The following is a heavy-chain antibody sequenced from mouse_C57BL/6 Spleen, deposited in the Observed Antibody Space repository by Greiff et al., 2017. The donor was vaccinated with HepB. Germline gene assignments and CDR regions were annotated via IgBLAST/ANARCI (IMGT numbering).Heavy chain of an antibody. CDR2: LNPGSGGT. CDR1: GYAFTNYL. Sequence: QVQLQQSGAELVRPGTSVKVSCKASGYAFTNYLIEGVKQRPGQGLEWIGVLNPGSGGTKYNEKFKGKATLTADKSSSTAYMQLSSLTSEDSAVYFCSRRGGPHYYALDYWGQVTSGTVSS. CDR3: SRRGGPHYYALDY. D-gene: IGHD3-3*01. J-gene: IGHJ4*01. V-gene: IGHV1-54*01.